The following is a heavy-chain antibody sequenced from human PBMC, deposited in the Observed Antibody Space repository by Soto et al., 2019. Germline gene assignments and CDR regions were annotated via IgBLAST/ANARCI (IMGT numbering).Heavy chain of an antibody. CDR2: INTYNGNS. CDR1: GYTLTNYA. Sequence: QVQLVQSAAEVKKPGASVKVSCKASGYTLTNYAISGVRQAPGQGPEWMGWINTYNGNSNYAQKFQGTVTMTTDTATNTAYMELSTLTSDDPAVYYVATDCTGGSCFRIYWGQGTLVTVSS. CDR3: ATDCTGGSCFRIY. D-gene: IGHD2-15*01. J-gene: IGHJ4*02. V-gene: IGHV1-18*01.